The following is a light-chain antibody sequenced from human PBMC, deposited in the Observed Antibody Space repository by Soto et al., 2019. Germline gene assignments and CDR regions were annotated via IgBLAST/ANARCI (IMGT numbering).Light chain of an antibody. CDR3: QQYNDWPQT. Sequence: EIVMTQSPATLSVSPGGRATLSCRASQSVSSTLAWYQQKPGQAPRLLIYGASTRATGIPARFSGSGSGTEFTLTISSPQSEDFAVYYCQQYNDWPQTFGQGTKVEIK. J-gene: IGKJ1*01. CDR2: GAS. CDR1: QSVSST. V-gene: IGKV3-15*01.